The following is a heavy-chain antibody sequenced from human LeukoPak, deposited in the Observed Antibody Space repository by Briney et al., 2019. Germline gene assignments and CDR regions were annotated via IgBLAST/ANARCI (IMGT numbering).Heavy chain of an antibody. J-gene: IGHJ4*02. Sequence: GGSLRLSCAASGFTFSSYGMHWVGQARGKGLEGVAFIRYDGSNKYYAVSVKGRFTISRDNSKNTLYLQMNSLRAEDTAVYYCAKGATRGGPFYFDFWGQGTLVTVSS. V-gene: IGHV3-30*02. CDR3: AKGATRGGPFYFDF. D-gene: IGHD3-10*01. CDR2: IRYDGSNK. CDR1: GFTFSSYG.